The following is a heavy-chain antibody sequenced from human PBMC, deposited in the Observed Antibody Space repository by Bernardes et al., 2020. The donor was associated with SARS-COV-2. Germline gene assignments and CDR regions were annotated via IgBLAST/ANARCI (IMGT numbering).Heavy chain of an antibody. V-gene: IGHV3-7*01. CDR1: GFTFSPFW. CDR3: ARIYSTSSFDFDY. CDR2: INQDGSET. Sequence: VDLRLSCAASGFTFSPFWMTWVRQAPGKGLEWVANINQDGSETFYVDSVKGRFTISRDNAKNSLFMEMNTLRAEDTAVYYCARIYSTSSFDFDYWGQGTLVTGSS. D-gene: IGHD6-6*01. J-gene: IGHJ4*02.